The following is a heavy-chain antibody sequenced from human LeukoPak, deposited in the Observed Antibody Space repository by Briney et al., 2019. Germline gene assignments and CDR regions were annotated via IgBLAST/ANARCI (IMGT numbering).Heavy chain of an antibody. V-gene: IGHV3-30*02. CDR2: IRYDGSNK. CDR3: ANTGSGSYYGSGSYPGHFDY. J-gene: IGHJ4*02. Sequence: GGSLRLSCAASGFTFSSYGMHWVRQAPGKGLEWVAFIRYDGSNKYYADSVKGRFTISRDNSKNTLYLQMNSLRAEDTAVYYCANTGSGSYYGSGSYPGHFDYWGQGTLVTVSS. D-gene: IGHD3-10*01. CDR1: GFTFSSYG.